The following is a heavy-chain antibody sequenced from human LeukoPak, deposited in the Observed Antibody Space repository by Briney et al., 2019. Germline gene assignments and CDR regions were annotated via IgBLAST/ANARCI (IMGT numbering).Heavy chain of an antibody. J-gene: IGHJ4*02. CDR3: ARVSLGAAAGTSR. V-gene: IGHV3-21*01. CDR1: GFTFSSYN. Sequence: GGSLRLSCAASGFTFSSYNMNWVRQAAGKGLEWVSSISSSSSYIYYTDSVKGRFTISRDNAKNSLYLQMNSLRADDTAIYYCARVSLGAAAGTSRWGQGTLVTVSS. CDR2: ISSSSSYI. D-gene: IGHD6-13*01.